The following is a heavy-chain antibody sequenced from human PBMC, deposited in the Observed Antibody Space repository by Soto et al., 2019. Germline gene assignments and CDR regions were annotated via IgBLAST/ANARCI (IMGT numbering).Heavy chain of an antibody. J-gene: IGHJ4*02. CDR3: ARGLITGSHYSGGWYYFDP. CDR2: INHSGSA. V-gene: IGHV4-34*01. CDR1: GESFSGHI. Sequence: PSETLSLTCAVYGESFSGHIWTWIRQTPGKGLQWIGQINHSGSASYNPSLKSRVTISVHTSNSQFSLELSSVTAADTAVYYCARGLITGSHYSGGWYYFDPWGQGTQVT. D-gene: IGHD6-19*01.